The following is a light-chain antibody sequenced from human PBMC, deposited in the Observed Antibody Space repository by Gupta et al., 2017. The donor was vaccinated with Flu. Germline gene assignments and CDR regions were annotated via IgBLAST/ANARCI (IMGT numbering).Light chain of an antibody. CDR1: QRLLSY. V-gene: IGKV3-11*01. CDR2: DIS. CDR3: QQRSIWPYT. Sequence: EIVLTQSPATLSLSPGEEATLSCRASQRLLSYLAWYQQKPGQAPKLLIYDISNRAPGIPARFSGSGSETDFTLTISSLEPEDFAVYFCQQRSIWPYTFGQGTKLEIK. J-gene: IGKJ2*01.